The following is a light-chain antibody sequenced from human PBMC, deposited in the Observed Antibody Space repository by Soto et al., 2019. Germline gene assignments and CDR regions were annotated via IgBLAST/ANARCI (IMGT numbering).Light chain of an antibody. CDR3: QQYGSSPPYT. CDR2: GAS. CDR1: QSVSSSY. Sequence: EIVLTQSPGTLSLSPGERATLSCRASQSVSSSYLAWYQQKPCQAPRLLLYGASSRATGIPDRFSGSGSGTDFNLTISRLEPEDFAVYYCQQYGSSPPYTFGQGTKLEIK. J-gene: IGKJ2*01. V-gene: IGKV3-20*01.